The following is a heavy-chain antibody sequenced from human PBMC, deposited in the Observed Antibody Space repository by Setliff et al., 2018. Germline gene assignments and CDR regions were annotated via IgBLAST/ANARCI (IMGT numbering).Heavy chain of an antibody. CDR2: NSGSGGST. D-gene: IGHD2-15*01. V-gene: IGHV3-23*01. CDR1: GFTFSSYA. Sequence: GGSLRLSCAASGFTFSSYAMSWVRQAPGKGLEWVSANSGSGGSTYYADSVKGRFTISRDTSKNTVYLEMNSLRAEDTAVYYCAKRGPYCSGGTCHYYFDYWGQGTLVTVSS. CDR3: AKRGPYCSGGTCHYYFDY. J-gene: IGHJ4*02.